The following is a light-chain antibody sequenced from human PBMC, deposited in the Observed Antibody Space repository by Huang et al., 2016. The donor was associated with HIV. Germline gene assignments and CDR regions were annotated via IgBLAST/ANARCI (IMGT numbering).Light chain of an antibody. V-gene: IGKV1-17*03. Sequence: DIQMTQSPSAMSASVGDRVTITCRASQGINNYLAWLQQKPGKVPERLIYVASSLQGGVPSRFSGSGSGTEFTLTISSLQPEDFATYYCLQHNTYPWTFGQGTKVEIK. J-gene: IGKJ1*01. CDR3: LQHNTYPWT. CDR2: VAS. CDR1: QGINNY.